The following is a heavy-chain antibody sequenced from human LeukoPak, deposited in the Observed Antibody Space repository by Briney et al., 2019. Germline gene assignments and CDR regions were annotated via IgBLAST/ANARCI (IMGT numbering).Heavy chain of an antibody. V-gene: IGHV1-18*01. CDR3: AREVPYDSSRYYQPFDQ. D-gene: IGHD3-22*01. Sequence: GASVKVSCKASGYTFTSYGMSWVRQAPGQGLEWMGWISAYNGNTNYAQEFQGRVTMTTDTSTSTAYMELRSLRSDDTAMYYCAREVPYDSSRYYQPFDQWGQGTLVTVSS. CDR1: GYTFTSYG. CDR2: ISAYNGNT. J-gene: IGHJ4*02.